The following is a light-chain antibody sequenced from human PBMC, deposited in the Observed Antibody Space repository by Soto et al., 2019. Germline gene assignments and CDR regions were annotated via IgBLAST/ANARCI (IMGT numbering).Light chain of an antibody. CDR2: KAS. CDR3: QQYNSSPWT. J-gene: IGKJ1*01. V-gene: IGKV1-5*03. CDR1: QSISSW. Sequence: DIQMTQSPSTLSASVGDRVTITCRASQSISSWLAWYQQKPGKAPKLLIYKASSLESGVPSRFSGSGSGTAFTLTSSSLQPDDFAAYSCQQYNSSPWTFGQGTKVEIK.